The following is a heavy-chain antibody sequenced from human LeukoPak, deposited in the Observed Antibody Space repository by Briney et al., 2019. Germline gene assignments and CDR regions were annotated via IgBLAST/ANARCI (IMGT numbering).Heavy chain of an antibody. CDR1: GGSINDTY. V-gene: IGHV4-59*08. CDR2: IYYSGST. Sequence: SETLSLTCTVFGGSINDTYWTWIRQTPGRGLEWIGYIYYSGSTNYNPSLKSRVTISVDTSKNQFSLKLSSVTAADTAVYYCARHLYGKAFDIWGQGTMVTVSS. CDR3: ARHLYGKAFDI. D-gene: IGHD3-16*01. J-gene: IGHJ3*02.